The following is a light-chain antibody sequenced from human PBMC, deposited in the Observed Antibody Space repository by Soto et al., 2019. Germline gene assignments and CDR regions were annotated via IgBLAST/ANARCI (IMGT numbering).Light chain of an antibody. J-gene: IGLJ1*01. CDR1: SSDVGGYNY. Sequence: QSVLTQPPSASGSPGQSVAISCTGTSSDVGGYNYVSWYQQHPGKAPKLMIYEVNKRPSGVPDRFSGSKSGNTASLTVSGLRAEDEADYYCSSYAGSSNVFGTGTQLTVL. CDR3: SSYAGSSNV. CDR2: EVN. V-gene: IGLV2-8*01.